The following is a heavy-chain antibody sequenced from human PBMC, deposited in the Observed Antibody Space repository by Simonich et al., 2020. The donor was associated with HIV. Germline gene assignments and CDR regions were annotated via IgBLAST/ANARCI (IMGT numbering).Heavy chain of an antibody. Sequence: QVQLVQSGSEVKKPGASVKVSCKASGYTFTNYFITWVRQAPGQGLEWMGWINPYNLNTNYAPKRQELQGRVTMTTDTATSTVYMELRSLTSDDTAVYYCARGTRFDYWGQGTLVIVSS. D-gene: IGHD1-7*01. CDR2: INPYNLNT. V-gene: IGHV1-18*01. CDR1: GYTFTNYF. CDR3: ARGTRFDY. J-gene: IGHJ4*02.